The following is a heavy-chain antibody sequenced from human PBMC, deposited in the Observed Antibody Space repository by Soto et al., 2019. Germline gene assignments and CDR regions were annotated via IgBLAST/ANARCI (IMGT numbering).Heavy chain of an antibody. J-gene: IGHJ4*02. V-gene: IGHV1-18*01. CDR2: ISTYNGNR. Sequence: QVQLVQSGAEVKKPGASVKVSCKASGYTFISYGISWVRQAPGQGLEWMGWISTYNGNREYTQNLQGRVSMTTDTSTSTAYMELRRLRSYDTAVYYCASDARGIAVGGTVFDYWGQGTRVTVSS. CDR3: ASDARGIAVGGTVFDY. D-gene: IGHD6-19*01. CDR1: GYTFISYG.